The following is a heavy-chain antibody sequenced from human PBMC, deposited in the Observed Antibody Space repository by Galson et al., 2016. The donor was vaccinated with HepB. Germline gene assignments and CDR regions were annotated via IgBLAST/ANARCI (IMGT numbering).Heavy chain of an antibody. CDR3: ARNRLGGSLLDAKDY. Sequence: SLRLSCAASGFTFVRYWMSWVRQTPGKGLELVANINEDGSEKNYVGSARGRFTISRDNAKNFVYLQMNNLRVEDTTVYYCARNRLGGSLLDAKDYWGQGTLVSVSS. J-gene: IGHJ4*02. CDR2: INEDGSEK. D-gene: IGHD3-16*01. CDR1: GFTFVRYW. V-gene: IGHV3-7*02.